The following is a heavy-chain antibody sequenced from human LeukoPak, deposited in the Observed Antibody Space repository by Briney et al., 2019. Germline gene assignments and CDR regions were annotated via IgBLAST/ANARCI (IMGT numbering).Heavy chain of an antibody. J-gene: IGHJ4*02. CDR1: GFTFDDYG. V-gene: IGHV3-20*01. D-gene: IGHD2/OR15-2a*01. CDR2: INWNGGST. Sequence: PGGSLRLSCAASGFTFDDYGMSWVRQAPGKGLEWVSGINWNGGSTGYADSVKGRFTISRDNAKNSLFLQMNSLTADDTAVYHCARERTTIVSGTTIGAYWGQGTLVTVSS. CDR3: ARERTTIVSGTTIGAY.